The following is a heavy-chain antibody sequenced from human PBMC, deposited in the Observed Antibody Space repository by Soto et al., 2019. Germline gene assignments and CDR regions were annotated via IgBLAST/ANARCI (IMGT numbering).Heavy chain of an antibody. CDR3: GRDSSGWYVLDY. CDR2: ISYDGSNK. Sequence: QVQLVESGGGVVQPGRSLRLSCAASGFTFSSYAMDWVRQAPGKGLEWVAVISYDGSNKYYADSVKGRFTISRDNSKKTMQLQMNSRRAEDAAVYYCGRDSSGWYVLDYWGQGTLVTVSS. D-gene: IGHD6-19*01. J-gene: IGHJ4*02. CDR1: GFTFSSYA. V-gene: IGHV3-30-3*01.